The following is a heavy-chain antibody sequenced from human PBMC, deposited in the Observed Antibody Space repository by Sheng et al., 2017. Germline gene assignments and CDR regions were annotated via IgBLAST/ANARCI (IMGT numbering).Heavy chain of an antibody. CDR1: GGSISSYY. CDR3: AREFGSYYMDV. D-gene: IGHD3-16*01. V-gene: IGHV4-59*01. CDR2: IYYSGST. Sequence: QVQLQESGPGLVKPSETLSLTCTVSGGSISSYYWSWIRQPPGKGLEWIGYIYYSGSTNYNPSLKSRVTISVDTSKNQFSLKLSSVTAADTAVYYCAREFGSYYMDVWGQGDHGHRLL. J-gene: IGHJ6*03.